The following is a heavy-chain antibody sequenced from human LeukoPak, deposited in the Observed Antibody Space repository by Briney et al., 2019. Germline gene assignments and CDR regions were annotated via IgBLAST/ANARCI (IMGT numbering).Heavy chain of an antibody. CDR2: ISGSGKSNSP. D-gene: IGHD4-11*01. J-gene: IGHJ4*02. Sequence: GGSLRLSCVASGFTFDSYAMSWVRQAPGKGLEWVSAISGSGKSNSPWYADSVRGRFTISRDNSKNTVYLQMQNLRAEDTAVYFCARNRNYPRDQFDYWGQGTLVTVSS. V-gene: IGHV3-23*01. CDR1: GFTFDSYA. CDR3: ARNRNYPRDQFDY.